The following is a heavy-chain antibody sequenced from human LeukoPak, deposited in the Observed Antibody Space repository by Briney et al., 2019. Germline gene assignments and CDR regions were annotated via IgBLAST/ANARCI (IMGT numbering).Heavy chain of an antibody. CDR3: ARASGAWYFLDV. CDR1: GGSVSSGSYY. CDR2: IYYSGST. J-gene: IGHJ6*02. D-gene: IGHD6-19*01. V-gene: IGHV4-61*01. Sequence: SETLSLTCTVSGGSVSSGSYYWSWIRQPPGKGLEWIGYIYYSGSTNYNPFLKSRVTISVDTSKNQFSLKLSSVTAADTAVYYCARASGAWYFLDVWGQGTTVTVSS.